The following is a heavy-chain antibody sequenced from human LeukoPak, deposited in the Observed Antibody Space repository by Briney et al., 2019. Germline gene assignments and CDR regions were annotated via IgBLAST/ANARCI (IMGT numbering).Heavy chain of an antibody. CDR3: ARDLLIVGATRFDP. CDR2: ISAYNGNT. CDR1: GYTFTSYG. V-gene: IGHV1-18*01. Sequence: GASVKVSCKASGYTFTSYGISWVRQAPGQGLEWMGWISAYNGNTNYAQKLQGRVTMTTDTSTSTAYMELRSLRSGDTAVYYCARDLLIVGATRFDPWGQGTLVTVSS. J-gene: IGHJ5*02. D-gene: IGHD1-26*01.